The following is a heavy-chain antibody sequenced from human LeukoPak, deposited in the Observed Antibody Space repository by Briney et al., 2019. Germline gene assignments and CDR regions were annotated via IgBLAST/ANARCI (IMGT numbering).Heavy chain of an antibody. D-gene: IGHD3-16*02. Sequence: TSETLSLTCTVSGGSVSSSGYYWGWIRQPPGKGLEWIGSIYYSGSTYYNPSLKSRVTISVDTSKNQFSPKLSSVTAADTAVYYCARRGGMITFGGVIVPYYFDYWGQGTLVTVSS. CDR1: GGSVSSSGYY. CDR2: IYYSGST. CDR3: ARRGGMITFGGVIVPYYFDY. J-gene: IGHJ4*01. V-gene: IGHV4-39*01.